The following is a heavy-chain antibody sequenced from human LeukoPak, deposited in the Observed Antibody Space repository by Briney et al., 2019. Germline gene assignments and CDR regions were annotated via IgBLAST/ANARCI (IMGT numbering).Heavy chain of an antibody. CDR1: GFTFSSNS. CDR2: ISSSSRYI. Sequence: GGSLRLSCAASGFTFSSNSMNWVRQAPGKGLEWVSSISSSSRYIYYADSVKGRFTISRDNAKNSLFLQMNSLRAEDTAVYYCARGASLLWFGEHDWDYWGQGTLVTVSS. D-gene: IGHD3-10*01. CDR3: ARGASLLWFGEHDWDY. J-gene: IGHJ4*02. V-gene: IGHV3-21*01.